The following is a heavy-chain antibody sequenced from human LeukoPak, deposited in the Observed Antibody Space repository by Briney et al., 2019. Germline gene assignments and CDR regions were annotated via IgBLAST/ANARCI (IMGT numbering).Heavy chain of an antibody. V-gene: IGHV3-23*01. CDR2: ISGGGGTT. J-gene: IGHJ5*02. D-gene: IGHD4-11*01. CDR3: AKDVRSNYEA. Sequence: GGSLRLSCAASGFTFSSYAVSWVRQAPGKGLEWVSAISGGGGTTNYADSVKGRFTISRDNSKNTLYLRMNSLRAEDTAVYYCAKDVRSNYEAWGQGTLVTVSS. CDR1: GFTFSSYA.